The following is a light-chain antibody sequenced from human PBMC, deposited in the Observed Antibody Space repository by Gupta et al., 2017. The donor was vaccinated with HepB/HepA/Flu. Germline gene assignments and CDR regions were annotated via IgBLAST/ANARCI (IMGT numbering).Light chain of an antibody. CDR3: AAWDDSVSGPV. V-gene: IGLV1-47*01. J-gene: IGLJ3*02. CDR2: KTN. Sequence: QSFLPQPPSASGPPGQRVTISCSGSSSNIGTNYVYWYKQLPGTAHQLLIYKTNQRPSWVPDRFSGSKSDTSASLAIRGLRSEDEVEYYCAAWDDSVSGPVFRGGTKLTV. CDR1: SSNIGTNY.